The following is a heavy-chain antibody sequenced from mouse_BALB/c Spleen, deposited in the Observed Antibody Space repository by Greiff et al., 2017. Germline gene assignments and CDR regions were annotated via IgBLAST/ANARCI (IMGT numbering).Heavy chain of an antibody. Sequence: VQLQQSGPGLVKPSQSLSLTCSVTGYSITSGYYWNWIRQFPGNKLEWMGYISYDGSNNYNPSLKNRISITRDTSKNQFFLKLNSVTTEDTATYYCARRWLLRGYYYAMDYWGQGTSVTVSS. CDR1: GYSITSGYY. J-gene: IGHJ4*01. CDR2: ISYDGSN. V-gene: IGHV3-6*02. CDR3: ARRWLLRGYYYAMDY. D-gene: IGHD2-3*01.